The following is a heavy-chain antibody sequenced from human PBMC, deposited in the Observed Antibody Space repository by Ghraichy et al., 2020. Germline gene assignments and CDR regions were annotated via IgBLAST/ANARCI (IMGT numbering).Heavy chain of an antibody. CDR3: AGVSSWTNTLDN. D-gene: IGHD6-13*01. Sequence: ASVKVSCKASGYTFTAYYMHWVRQAPGQGLEWMGWINPNSGGPNYAQKFQGRVTMTWVTSNSTVYMELTMLRSDDPAVYYCAGVSSWTNTLDNWGQGTLVTVSS. V-gene: IGHV1-2*02. J-gene: IGHJ4*02. CDR1: GYTFTAYY. CDR2: INPNSGGP.